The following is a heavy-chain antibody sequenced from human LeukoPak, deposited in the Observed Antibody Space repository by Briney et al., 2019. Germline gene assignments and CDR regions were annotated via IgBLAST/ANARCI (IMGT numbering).Heavy chain of an antibody. CDR2: IYSSGST. CDR1: GGSISIYY. CDR3: ATDPSPFGGRFDP. D-gene: IGHD3-10*01. J-gene: IGHJ5*02. V-gene: IGHV4-4*07. Sequence: SETLSLTCSVSGGSISIYYWNWLREPAGKGVEWSGRIYSSGSTNYNPSLKSRVTMSVDTSKNQFSLKLSSVTAADTAVYYCATDPSPFGGRFDPWGQGTLVAVSS.